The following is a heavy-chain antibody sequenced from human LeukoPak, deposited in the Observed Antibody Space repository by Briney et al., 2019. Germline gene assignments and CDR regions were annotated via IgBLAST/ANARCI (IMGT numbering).Heavy chain of an antibody. CDR2: IYYSGST. CDR3: ARGGYCDSTSCRAGYYYYYYMDV. Sequence: SETLSLTCTVSGTSISSYYWSWIRQPPGKGLEWIGYIYYSGSTNYNPSLKSRVTISVDTSKNQFSLKLRSVTAADTAVYYCARGGYCDSTSCRAGYYYYYYMDVWGKGTTVTISS. D-gene: IGHD2-2*03. CDR1: GTSISSYY. J-gene: IGHJ6*03. V-gene: IGHV4-59*01.